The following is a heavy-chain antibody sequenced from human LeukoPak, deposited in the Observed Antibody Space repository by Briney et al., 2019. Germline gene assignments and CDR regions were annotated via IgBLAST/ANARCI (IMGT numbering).Heavy chain of an antibody. CDR2: IYYSGST. D-gene: IGHD3-10*01. J-gene: IGHJ5*02. CDR1: GGSISSYY. V-gene: IGHV4-59*08. CDR3: ARFYSIGFGEFVNWFDP. Sequence: SETLSLTCTVSGGSISSYYWSWIRQPPGKGLEWIGYIYYSGSTNYNPSLKSRVTISVDTSKNQFSLKLSSVTAADTAVYYCARFYSIGFGEFVNWFDPWGQGTLVTVSS.